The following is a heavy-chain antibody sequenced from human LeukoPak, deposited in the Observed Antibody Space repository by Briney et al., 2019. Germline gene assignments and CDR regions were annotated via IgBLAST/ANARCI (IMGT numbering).Heavy chain of an antibody. CDR1: GFTFSSYW. Sequence: PGGSLRLSCAASGFTFSSYWMSWVRQAPGKGLEWVSYISSSGSTIYYADSVKGRFIISRDNAKNSLYLQMNSLRAEDTAVYYCARDSMDLGSSDAFDIWGQGTMVTVSS. CDR3: ARDSMDLGSSDAFDI. J-gene: IGHJ3*02. V-gene: IGHV3-48*04. CDR2: ISSSGSTI. D-gene: IGHD3-10*01.